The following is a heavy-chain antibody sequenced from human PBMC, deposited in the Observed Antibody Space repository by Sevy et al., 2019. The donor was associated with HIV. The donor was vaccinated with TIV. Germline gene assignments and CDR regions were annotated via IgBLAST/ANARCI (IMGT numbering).Heavy chain of an antibody. D-gene: IGHD3-22*01. J-gene: IGHJ6*02. CDR1: RFTFNSYW. V-gene: IGHV3-7*01. CDR3: ARVSSIYYDRGYFYAMDV. Sequence: GGSLRLSCVASRFTFNSYWMTWVRQAPGKGLEWVANINQDGGEKYHLDSVKGRFTISRDNAKNSLFLQMNSLRAEDSAVYFCARVSSIYYDRGYFYAMDVWGQGTTVTVSS. CDR2: INQDGGEK.